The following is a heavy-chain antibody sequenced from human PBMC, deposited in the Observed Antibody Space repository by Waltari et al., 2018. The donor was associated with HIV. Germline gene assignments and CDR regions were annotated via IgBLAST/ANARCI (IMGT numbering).Heavy chain of an antibody. CDR3: LRATIFGIVISAFDL. CDR2: VFYNGDT. V-gene: IGHV4-39*07. Sequence: QLQLHESGPGLVEASETLSLTCTGSGGAITSNSSYWGWLRQPPGKGLEWIGNVFYNGDTFYNTSLKSRVTISVDTSKNQLSLRLNSVTAADTAVYYCLRATIFGIVISAFDLWGQGTMVTVSS. CDR1: GGAITSNSSY. J-gene: IGHJ3*01. D-gene: IGHD3-3*01.